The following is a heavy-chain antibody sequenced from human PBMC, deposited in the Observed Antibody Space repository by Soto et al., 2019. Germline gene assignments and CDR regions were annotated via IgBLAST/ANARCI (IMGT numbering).Heavy chain of an antibody. D-gene: IGHD3-10*01. CDR3: ARALRGDY. CDR2: IYYNGNT. V-gene: IGHV4-59*01. Sequence: SETLSLTCTVSNGSFTNFYWSWIRQPPGKGLEWIGYIYYNGNTNYNPSLKSRVTMSVDTSKNQFSLNLTSVTAADAAVYYCARALRGDYWGQGILVTVSA. J-gene: IGHJ4*02. CDR1: NGSFTNFY.